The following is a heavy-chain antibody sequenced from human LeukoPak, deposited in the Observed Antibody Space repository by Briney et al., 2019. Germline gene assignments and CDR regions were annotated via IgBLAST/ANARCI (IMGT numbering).Heavy chain of an antibody. CDR2: ISSSCSTI. CDR1: GFTFSSYE. D-gene: IGHD6-19*01. Sequence: HPGGSLRLSCAASGFTFSSYEMNWVRQAPGKGLECGSYISSSCSTIYYADSVKGRFTISRDNSKNTLYLQMNSLRAEDTAIYYCAKSFAGAVAGSRGLDYWGQGTLVTVSS. CDR3: AKSFAGAVAGSRGLDY. J-gene: IGHJ4*02. V-gene: IGHV3-48*03.